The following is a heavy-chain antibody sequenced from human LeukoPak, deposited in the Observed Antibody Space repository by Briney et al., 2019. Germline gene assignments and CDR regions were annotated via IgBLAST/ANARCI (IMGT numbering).Heavy chain of an antibody. V-gene: IGHV3-74*01. CDR3: ARGIYGNFDF. Sequence: GGALRLSCVASVFTFIKHLMHWVRPAAGKELVWVSRINNYGNDTNYADSVKGRFTISRDNAKNTVYLQMNSLRAGDSAVYYCARGIYGNFDFWGQGSLVTVSS. J-gene: IGHJ4*02. CDR2: INNYGNDT. CDR1: VFTFIKHL. D-gene: IGHD3-10*01.